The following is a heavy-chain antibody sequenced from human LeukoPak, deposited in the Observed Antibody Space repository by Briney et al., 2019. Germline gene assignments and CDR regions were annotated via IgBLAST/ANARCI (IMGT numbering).Heavy chain of an antibody. J-gene: IGHJ4*02. CDR3: ARVPSGDYVWGSYRYTDLDY. Sequence: ASVKVSCKASGYTFTSYDINWVRQAPGQGLEWMGWISAYNGNTNYAQKLQGRVTMTTDTSTSTAYMELRSLRSDDTAVYYCARVPSGDYVWGSYRYTDLDYWGQGTLVTVSS. CDR1: GYTFTSYD. D-gene: IGHD3-16*02. V-gene: IGHV1-18*01. CDR2: ISAYNGNT.